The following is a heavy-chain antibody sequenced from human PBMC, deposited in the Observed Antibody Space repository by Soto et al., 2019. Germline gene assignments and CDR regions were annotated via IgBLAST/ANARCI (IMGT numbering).Heavy chain of an antibody. V-gene: IGHV3-48*03. CDR3: ALPWLGELVGHAFDI. J-gene: IGHJ3*02. D-gene: IGHD3-10*01. CDR2: ISSSGSTI. CDR1: GFTFSSYE. Sequence: GGSLRLSCAASGFTFSSYEMNWVRQAPGKGLEWVSYISSSGSTIYYADSVKGRFTISRDNAKNSLYLQMNSLRAEDTAVYYCALPWLGELVGHAFDIWGQGTMVTVSS.